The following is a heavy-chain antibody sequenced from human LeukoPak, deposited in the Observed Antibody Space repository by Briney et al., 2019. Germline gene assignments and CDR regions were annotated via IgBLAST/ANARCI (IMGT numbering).Heavy chain of an antibody. V-gene: IGHV1-2*02. CDR3: ARSVPYSSPSSN. J-gene: IGHJ4*02. CDR2: INPNTGDT. CDR1: GYTFTGYY. D-gene: IGHD6-13*01. Sequence: ASVKVSCKASGYTFTGYYMHWVRQAPGQGLEWMGWINPNTGDTNSAPKFQGRITLTSDTSIRTAYMEISRLTSDDTAVYFCARSVPYSSPSSNWGQGTLVTVSS.